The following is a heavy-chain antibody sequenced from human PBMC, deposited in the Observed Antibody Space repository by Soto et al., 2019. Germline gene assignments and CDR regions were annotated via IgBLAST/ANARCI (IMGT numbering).Heavy chain of an antibody. CDR2: LNPKNGNT. J-gene: IGHJ6*01. Sequence: QVQLVQSGAEVKMPGASVKVSCKASGYTFTSYDINWVRQASGQGLEWMGWLNPKNGNTGYPQNFQGRVTMTRNTSISTASMELSSLRSEDTAVYYCARGVLPAASYYYGMDVW. CDR1: GYTFTSYD. D-gene: IGHD2-2*01. CDR3: ARGVLPAASYYYGMDV. V-gene: IGHV1-8*01.